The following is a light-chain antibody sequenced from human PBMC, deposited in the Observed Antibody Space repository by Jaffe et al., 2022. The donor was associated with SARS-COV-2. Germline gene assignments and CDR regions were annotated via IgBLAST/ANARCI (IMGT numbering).Light chain of an antibody. Sequence: DIVLTQSPRTLSLSPGDRATLSCRASQTIITTYLAWYQQKPGQAPRLLIYGASNRATGIPGRFSGSGSGTDFTLTISRLEPEDFAVYYCQQYGSSPVLTFGGGTKVEIK. J-gene: IGKJ4*01. CDR1: QTIITTY. V-gene: IGKV3-20*01. CDR3: QQYGSSPVLT. CDR2: GAS.